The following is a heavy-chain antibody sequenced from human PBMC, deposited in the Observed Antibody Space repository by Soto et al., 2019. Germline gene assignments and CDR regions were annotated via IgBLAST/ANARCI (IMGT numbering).Heavy chain of an antibody. CDR3: ARSIIGIAVAGTLMWFDP. V-gene: IGHV4-39*01. J-gene: IGHJ5*02. CDR2: IYYSGST. D-gene: IGHD6-19*01. Sequence: SETLSLTCTVSGGSISSSSYYWGWIRQPPGKGLEWIGSIYYSGSTYYNPSLKSRVTISVDTSKNQFSLKLSSVTAADTAVYYCARSIIGIAVAGTLMWFDPWGQGTLVNVSS. CDR1: GGSISSSSYY.